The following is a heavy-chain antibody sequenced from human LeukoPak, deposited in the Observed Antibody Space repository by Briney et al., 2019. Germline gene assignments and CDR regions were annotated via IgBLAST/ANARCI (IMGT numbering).Heavy chain of an antibody. D-gene: IGHD1-26*01. CDR1: GYTFTGYY. V-gene: IGHV1-2*02. CDR2: INPNSGGT. CDR3: ARGSVGATTLSPFDY. Sequence: ASVKVSCKASGYTFTGYYMHWVRQAPGQGLEWMGWINPNSGGTNYAQKFQGRVTMTRDTSISTAYMELSRLRSDDTAVYYCARGSVGATTLSPFDYWGQGTLVTVSS. J-gene: IGHJ4*02.